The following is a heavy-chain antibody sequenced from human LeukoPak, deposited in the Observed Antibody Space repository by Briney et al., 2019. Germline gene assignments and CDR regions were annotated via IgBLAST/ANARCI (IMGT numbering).Heavy chain of an antibody. CDR2: ISAYNGNT. V-gene: IGHV1-18*01. Sequence: GASVKVSCKASGYTFTSYGISWVRQAPGQGLEWMGWISAYNGNTNYAQKLQGRVTMTTDTSTSTAYMELRSLRSDDTAVYYCARDGRQWQRLFPGADYWGQGTLVTVSS. J-gene: IGHJ4*02. CDR3: ARDGRQWQRLFPGADY. CDR1: GYTFTSYG. D-gene: IGHD6-25*01.